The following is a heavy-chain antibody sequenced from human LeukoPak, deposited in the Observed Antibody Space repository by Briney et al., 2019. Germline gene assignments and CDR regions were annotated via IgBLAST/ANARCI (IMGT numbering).Heavy chain of an antibody. V-gene: IGHV3-73*01. CDR3: TREYSSGWPFDF. Sequence: PGGSLRLSCAASGLTFSGSAMHWVRQASGKGLEWVGRIRSKADSYATTYAASLKGRFTISRDDSRNRAYLQMSSLRTEDTAVYYCTREYSSGWPFDFWGQGTLVTVSS. J-gene: IGHJ4*02. D-gene: IGHD6-19*01. CDR2: IRSKADSYAT. CDR1: GLTFSGSA.